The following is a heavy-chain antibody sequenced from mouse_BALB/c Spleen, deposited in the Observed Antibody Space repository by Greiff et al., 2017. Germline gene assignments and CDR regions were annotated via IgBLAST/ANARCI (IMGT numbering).Heavy chain of an antibody. CDR3: ARSAHSLLRPYYFDY. V-gene: IGHV1-18*01. Sequence: VQLQQSGPELVKPGASVRISCKASGYTFTSYYIHWVKQRPGQGLEWIGDINPNYDSTSYNQKFKGKATLTVDKSSSTAYMELRSLTSEDTAVYYCARSAHSLLRPYYFDYWGQGTTLTVSS. D-gene: IGHD1-2*01. CDR2: INPNYDST. CDR1: GYTFTSYY. J-gene: IGHJ2*01.